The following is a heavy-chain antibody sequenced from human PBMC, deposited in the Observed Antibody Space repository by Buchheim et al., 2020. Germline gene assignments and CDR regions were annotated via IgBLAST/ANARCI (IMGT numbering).Heavy chain of an antibody. CDR2: IYYSGST. V-gene: IGHV4-39*07. CDR3: ARDAYYYGSGSLNYGMDV. J-gene: IGHJ6*02. CDR1: GGSISSSSYY. Sequence: QLQLQESGPGLVKPSETLSLTCTVSGGSISSSSYYWGWIRQPPGKGLEWIGSIYYSGSTYYNPSLKSRVTISVDTSKNQFSLKLSSVTAADTAVYYCARDAYYYGSGSLNYGMDVGGQGT. D-gene: IGHD3-10*01.